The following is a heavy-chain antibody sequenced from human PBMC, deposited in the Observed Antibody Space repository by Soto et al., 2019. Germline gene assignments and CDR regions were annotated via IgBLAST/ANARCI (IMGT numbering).Heavy chain of an antibody. CDR3: ATSLPGGKGYCISTSCYGWFDP. D-gene: IGHD2-2*01. CDR2: ITPIFGTA. CDR1: GGTFSSYA. Sequence: GASVKVSCKASGGTFSSYAISWVRQAPGQGLERMGGITPIFGTANYAQKFQGRVTITADESTSTAYMELSSLRSEDTAVYYCATSLPGGKGYCISTSCYGWFDPWGQGTLVTVSS. J-gene: IGHJ5*02. V-gene: IGHV1-69*13.